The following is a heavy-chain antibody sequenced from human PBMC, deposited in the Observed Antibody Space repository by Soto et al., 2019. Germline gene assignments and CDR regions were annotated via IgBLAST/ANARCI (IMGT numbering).Heavy chain of an antibody. CDR3: ARAYVPAAAILGY. CDR2: ISSSGSTI. CDR1: GFTFSSYE. J-gene: IGHJ4*02. D-gene: IGHD2-2*01. V-gene: IGHV3-48*03. Sequence: GGSLRLSCAASGFTFSSYEMNWVRRAPGKGLEWVSYISSSGSTIYYADSVKGRFTISRDNAKNSLYLQMNSLRAEDTAVYYCARAYVPAAAILGYWGQGTLVTSPQ.